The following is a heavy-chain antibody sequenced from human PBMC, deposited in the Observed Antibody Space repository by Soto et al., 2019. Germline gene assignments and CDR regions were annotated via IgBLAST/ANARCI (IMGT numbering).Heavy chain of an antibody. D-gene: IGHD6-19*01. J-gene: IGHJ5*02. CDR1: GYTFTSYD. Sequence: QVQLVQSGAEVKKPGASVKVSCKASGYTFTSYDIHWVRRATGQGPEWMGWMNPYRGNTVYAQKFQGRGTMNRNTSMGTAYMELSRLRSEDTAVYYCARARFGAVAGTWGQGTLVTVSS. V-gene: IGHV1-8*01. CDR3: ARARFGAVAGT. CDR2: MNPYRGNT.